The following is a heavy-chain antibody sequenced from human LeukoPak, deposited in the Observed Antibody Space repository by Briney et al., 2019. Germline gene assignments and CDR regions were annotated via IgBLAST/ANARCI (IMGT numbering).Heavy chain of an antibody. J-gene: IGHJ6*02. CDR3: ARDLPGYGMDV. Sequence: SETLSLTCAVYGGSFSGYYWSWIRQPPGKGLEWIGEINHSGSTNYNPSLKSRVTISVDTSKNQFSLKLSSVTAADTAVYYCARDLPGYGMDVWGQGTTVTVSS. CDR2: INHSGST. CDR1: GGSFSGYY. V-gene: IGHV4-34*01. D-gene: IGHD1-1*01.